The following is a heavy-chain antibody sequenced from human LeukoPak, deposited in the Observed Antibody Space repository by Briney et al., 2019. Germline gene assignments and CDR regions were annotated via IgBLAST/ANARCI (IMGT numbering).Heavy chain of an antibody. D-gene: IGHD3-10*01. CDR2: ISGSGATT. J-gene: IGHJ4*02. CDR3: AKDSGYYVSGSSNDY. Sequence: GGSLRLSCAASGFTFSNYAMSWVRQAPGKGLEWVSAISGSGATTYYADSVKGRFTISRDNSKNTLYLQMNSLRAEDTAVYYCAKDSGYYVSGSSNDYWGQGSLVTVSS. V-gene: IGHV3-23*01. CDR1: GFTFSNYA.